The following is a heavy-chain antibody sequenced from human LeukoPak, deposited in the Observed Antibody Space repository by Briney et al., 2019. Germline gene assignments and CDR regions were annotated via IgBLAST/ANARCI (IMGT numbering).Heavy chain of an antibody. CDR1: GYTFTSYA. CDR3: ARATVYYDFWSGYYSWFDP. CDR2: IIPIFGTA. D-gene: IGHD3-3*01. Sequence: GASVKVSCKASGYTFTSYAISWVRQAPGQGLEWMGGIIPIFGTANYAQKFQGRVTITADESTSTAYMELSSLRSEDTAVYYCARATVYYDFWSGYYSWFDPWGQGTLVTVSS. V-gene: IGHV1-69*13. J-gene: IGHJ5*02.